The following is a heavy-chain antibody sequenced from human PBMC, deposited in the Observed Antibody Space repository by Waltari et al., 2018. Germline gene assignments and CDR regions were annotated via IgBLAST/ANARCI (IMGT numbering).Heavy chain of an antibody. Sequence: QVQLQESGPGLVKPSQTLSLTCTVSGGSISSGSYYWSWIRPPAGKGLEWIGRIYTSGSTNYNPSLKSRVTISVDTSKNQFSLKLSSVTAADTAVYYCARLGTTENYYYGMDVWGQGTTVTVSS. CDR1: GGSISSGSYY. J-gene: IGHJ6*02. V-gene: IGHV4-61*02. CDR3: ARLGTTENYYYGMDV. CDR2: IYTSGST. D-gene: IGHD1-1*01.